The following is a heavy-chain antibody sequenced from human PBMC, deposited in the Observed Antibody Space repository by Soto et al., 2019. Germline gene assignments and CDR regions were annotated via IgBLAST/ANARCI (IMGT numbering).Heavy chain of an antibody. Sequence: QVQLVQSGAEVKKPGSSVKVSCKASGGTFSSYAISWVRQAPGQGLEWMGGIIPIFGTANYAQKFQGRVTITADESTSTAYMELSSLRSEDTAVYYCERDDYGDYGVLDYGMDVWGQGTTVTVSS. J-gene: IGHJ6*02. V-gene: IGHV1-69*12. CDR3: ERDDYGDYGVLDYGMDV. D-gene: IGHD4-17*01. CDR1: GGTFSSYA. CDR2: IIPIFGTA.